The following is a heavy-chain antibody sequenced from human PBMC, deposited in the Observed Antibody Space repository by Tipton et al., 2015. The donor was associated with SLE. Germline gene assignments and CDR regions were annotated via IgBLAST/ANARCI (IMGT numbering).Heavy chain of an antibody. J-gene: IGHJ4*02. D-gene: IGHD1/OR15-1a*01. CDR3: AKFEKTTDFYLDS. Sequence: GSLRLSCAASGFTVSDYGMHWVRQAPGKGLEWVAFIRYDGSDKDYTDSVKGRFTISRDNSKNTLYLQMNSLRAEDTAVYYCAKFEKTTDFYLDSWGQGTLVSVSS. CDR2: IRYDGSDK. CDR1: GFTVSDYG. V-gene: IGHV3-30*02.